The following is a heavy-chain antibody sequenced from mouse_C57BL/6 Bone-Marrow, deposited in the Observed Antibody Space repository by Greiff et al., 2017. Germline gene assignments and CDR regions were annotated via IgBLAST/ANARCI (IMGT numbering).Heavy chain of an antibody. D-gene: IGHD1-1*01. CDR3: ARSRLLRYFDY. CDR1: GYAFSSSW. CDR2: IYPGDGDT. J-gene: IGHJ2*01. V-gene: IGHV1-82*01. Sequence: LQESGPELVKPGASVKISCKASGYAFSSSWMNWVKQRPGKGLEWIGRIYPGDGDTNYNGKFKGKATLTADKSSSTAYMQLSSLTSEDSAVYFCARSRLLRYFDYWGQGTTLTVSS.